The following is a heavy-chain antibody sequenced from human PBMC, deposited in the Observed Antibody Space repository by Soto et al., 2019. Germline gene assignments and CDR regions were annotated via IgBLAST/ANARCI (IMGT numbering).Heavy chain of an antibody. V-gene: IGHV3-13*01. CDR1: GFTFSSYD. CDR2: IGTAGDT. CDR3: ASCRGGSCCDSLWAFDI. J-gene: IGHJ3*02. D-gene: IGHD2-15*01. Sequence: GGSLRLSCAASGFTFSSYDMHWVRQATGKGLEWVSAIGTAGDTYYPGSVKGRFTISRENAKNSLYLQMNSLRAGDTAVYYCASCRGGSCCDSLWAFDIWGQGTMVTVSS.